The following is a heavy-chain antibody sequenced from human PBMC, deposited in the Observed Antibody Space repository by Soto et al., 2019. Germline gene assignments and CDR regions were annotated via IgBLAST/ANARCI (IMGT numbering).Heavy chain of an antibody. Sequence: QITLKESGPTLVKPTQTLTLTCTFSGFSLSAGGVGVGWIRQPPGKALECLALIYLDDDKRYRPSLKSRLTITKDTSKNQVVLTMTNMDPMDTATYYCAHRGPKESLFDFWGQGTLVTVSS. J-gene: IGHJ4*02. CDR1: GFSLSAGGVG. V-gene: IGHV2-5*02. CDR2: IYLDDDK. CDR3: AHRGPKESLFDF.